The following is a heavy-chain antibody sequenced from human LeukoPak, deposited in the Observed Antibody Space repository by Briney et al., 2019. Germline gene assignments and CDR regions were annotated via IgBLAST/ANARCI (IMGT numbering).Heavy chain of an antibody. D-gene: IGHD3-22*01. CDR1: GFTFNNYA. Sequence: GGSLRLSCVASGFTFNNYAMTWVRQAPGKGLEWVSAISGSGYSTYYADSVKGRFTISRDNAKNTLYLQMNSLRAEDTAVYYCAREGDYYDSSGYRNWFDPWGQGTLVTVSS. J-gene: IGHJ5*02. CDR2: ISGSGYST. V-gene: IGHV3-23*01. CDR3: AREGDYYDSSGYRNWFDP.